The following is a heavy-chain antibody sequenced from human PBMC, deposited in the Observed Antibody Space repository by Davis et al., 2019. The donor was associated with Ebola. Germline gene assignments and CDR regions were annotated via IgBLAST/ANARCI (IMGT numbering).Heavy chain of an antibody. V-gene: IGHV3-7*01. Sequence: GESLKISCAASGFTFSSYWMSWVRQAPGKGLEWAANIKQDGSEKYYVDSVKGRFTISRDNAKSSLYLQMNSLRAEDTAVYYCARCRYDFWSGYPYYFDYWGQGTLVTVSS. CDR3: ARCRYDFWSGYPYYFDY. CDR2: IKQDGSEK. D-gene: IGHD3-3*01. J-gene: IGHJ4*02. CDR1: GFTFSSYW.